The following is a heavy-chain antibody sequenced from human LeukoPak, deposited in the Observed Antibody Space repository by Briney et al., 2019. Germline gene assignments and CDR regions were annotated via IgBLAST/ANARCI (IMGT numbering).Heavy chain of an antibody. CDR3: AKDSRITMVRGVPHFDY. V-gene: IGHV3-23*01. CDR2: ISGSGGST. Sequence: GGSLRLSCAASGFTFSSYAMSWVRQAPGKGLEWVSAISGSGGSTYYADSVKGRFTISRDNSKNTLYLQMNSLRAEDTAVYYCAKDSRITMVRGVPHFDYWGQGTLVTVSS. CDR1: GFTFSSYA. J-gene: IGHJ4*02. D-gene: IGHD3-10*01.